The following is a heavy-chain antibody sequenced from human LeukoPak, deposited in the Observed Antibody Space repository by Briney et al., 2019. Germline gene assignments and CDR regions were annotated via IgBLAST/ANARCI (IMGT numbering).Heavy chain of an antibody. D-gene: IGHD4-17*01. CDR3: ARESTVPYYFDY. CDR2: IYSGGST. J-gene: IGHJ4*02. CDR1: GFTVSSNY. V-gene: IGHV3-66*01. Sequence: RTGGSLRLSCAASGFTVSSNYMSWVRQAPGKGLEWVSVIYSGGSTYYADSVKGRFTISRDNSKNTLYLQMNSLRAEDTAVYYCARESTVPYYFDYWDQGTLVTVSS.